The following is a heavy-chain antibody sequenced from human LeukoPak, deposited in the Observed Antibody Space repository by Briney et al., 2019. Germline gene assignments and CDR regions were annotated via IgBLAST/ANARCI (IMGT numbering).Heavy chain of an antibody. CDR1: GFTFSSYS. CDR3: ASRPDYGGKGIDWYFDL. V-gene: IGHV3-21*01. Sequence: GGSLRLSCAASGFTFSSYSMNWVRQAPGKGLEWFSSISSSSSYIYYADSVKGRFTISRDNAKNSLYLQMNSLRAEDTAVYYCASRPDYGGKGIDWYFDLWGRGTLVTVSS. CDR2: ISSSSSYI. D-gene: IGHD4-23*01. J-gene: IGHJ2*01.